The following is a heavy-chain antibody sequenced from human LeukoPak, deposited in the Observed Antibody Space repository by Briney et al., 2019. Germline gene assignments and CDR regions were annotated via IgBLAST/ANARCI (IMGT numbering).Heavy chain of an antibody. CDR2: ISSSSSTI. CDR3: AREGKRLDWSLLAAGYFDY. Sequence: GGSLRLSCAASVFTFSIYSMNWVRQAPGKGLEGVSYISSSSSTIYYADSVKGRFTISRDNAKNSLYLKMNRLRAEDTAVYYCAREGKRLDWSLLAAGYFDYWGQGTLVTVSS. D-gene: IGHD3-9*01. J-gene: IGHJ4*02. V-gene: IGHV3-48*01. CDR1: VFTFSIYS.